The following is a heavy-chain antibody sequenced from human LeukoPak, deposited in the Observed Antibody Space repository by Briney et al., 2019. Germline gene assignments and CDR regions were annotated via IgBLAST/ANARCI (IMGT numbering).Heavy chain of an antibody. Sequence: PGGSLRLSCAASGFTFDDYGMSWVRQAPGKGLEWVSGINWNGGSTGYADSVKGRFTISRDNAKNSLYLQMNSLRAEDTALYYCARARSSGWYVGNPFDYWGQGTLVTVSS. CDR1: GFTFDDYG. V-gene: IGHV3-20*04. CDR2: INWNGGST. CDR3: ARARSSGWYVGNPFDY. D-gene: IGHD6-19*01. J-gene: IGHJ4*02.